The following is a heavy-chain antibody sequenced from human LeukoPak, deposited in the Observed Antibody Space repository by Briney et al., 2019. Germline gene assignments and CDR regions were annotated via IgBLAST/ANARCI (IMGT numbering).Heavy chain of an antibody. J-gene: IGHJ2*01. Sequence: GRSLRLSCAASGFTFDDYAMLWLRHAPGKGLEGVLGISWNSGSIVYADSVKGRFTISRDNAKNSLYLQMNSLRAEDTALYYCAKVRGDATYYWYFDLWGRGTLVTVSS. D-gene: IGHD2-21*02. CDR3: AKVRGDATYYWYFDL. CDR1: GFTFDDYA. V-gene: IGHV3-9*01. CDR2: ISWNSGSI.